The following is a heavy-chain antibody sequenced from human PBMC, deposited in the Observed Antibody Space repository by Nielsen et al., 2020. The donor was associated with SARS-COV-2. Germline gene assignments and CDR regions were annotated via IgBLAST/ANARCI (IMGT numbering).Heavy chain of an antibody. CDR3: ASLRH. V-gene: IGHV3-30-3*01. CDR2: ISYDGSNK. CDR1: GFTFSSYA. J-gene: IGHJ4*02. Sequence: GESLKISCAASGFTFSSYAMHWVRQAPGKGLEWVAVISYDGSNKYYADSVKGRFTISRDNSKNTLYLQMNSLRAEDTAVYYCASLRHWGQGTLVTVSS.